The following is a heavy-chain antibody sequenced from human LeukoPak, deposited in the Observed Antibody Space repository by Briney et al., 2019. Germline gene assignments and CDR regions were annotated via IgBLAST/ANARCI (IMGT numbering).Heavy chain of an antibody. D-gene: IGHD4-11*01. CDR3: AGGLRGTKDYSNYYLSY. J-gene: IGHJ4*02. CDR2: ISYDGSNK. Sequence: GGSLRLSCAASGFTFSSYGMHWVRQAPGKGLEWVAVISYDGSNKYYADSVKGRFTISRDNSKNTLYLQMNSLRAEDTAVYYCAGGLRGTKDYSNYYLSYWGQGTLVTVSS. V-gene: IGHV3-30*03. CDR1: GFTFSSYG.